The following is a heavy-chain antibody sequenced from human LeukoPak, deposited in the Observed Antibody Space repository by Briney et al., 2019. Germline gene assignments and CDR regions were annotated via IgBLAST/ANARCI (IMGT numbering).Heavy chain of an antibody. CDR1: GYTFTGYY. D-gene: IGHD2-21*01. CDR2: INPNSGGT. Sequence: ASVKVSCKASGYTFTGYYMHWVRQAPGQGLEWMGWINPNSGGTNYAQKFQGRVTMTRNTSISTAYMELSSLRSEDTAVYYCARGPYLNYYYYYGMDVWGQGTTVTVSS. J-gene: IGHJ6*02. V-gene: IGHV1-2*02. CDR3: ARGPYLNYYYYYGMDV.